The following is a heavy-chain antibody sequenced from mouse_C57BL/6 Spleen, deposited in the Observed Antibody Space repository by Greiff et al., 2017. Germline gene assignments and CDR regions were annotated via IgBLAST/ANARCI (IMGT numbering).Heavy chain of an antibody. CDR3: AREGITTVSMDY. Sequence: EVQVVESGPELVKPGASVKISCKASGYSFTGYSMNWVKQSPEKSLEWIGEFNPSTGGITYNQKFKAKATLTADKSSSTAYMQLKSLTSEDSAVDYCAREGITTVSMDYWGQGTSVTVSS. J-gene: IGHJ4*01. V-gene: IGHV1-42*01. D-gene: IGHD1-1*01. CDR2: FNPSTGGI. CDR1: GYSFTGYS.